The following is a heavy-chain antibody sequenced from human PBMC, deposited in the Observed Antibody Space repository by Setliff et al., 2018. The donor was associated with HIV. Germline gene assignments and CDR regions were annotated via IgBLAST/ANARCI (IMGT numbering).Heavy chain of an antibody. CDR1: GGSISGYY. V-gene: IGHV4-4*07. Sequence: PSETLSLTCTVSGGSISGYYWTWVRQPAGKGLEWIGHIYTSGSTNYNPSLKSRVTISEDTSKHQFSLKLTSVTAADTAVYYCARGSSNTWYYYFDSWGQGALVTISS. J-gene: IGHJ4*02. CDR2: IYTSGST. D-gene: IGHD6-13*01. CDR3: ARGSSNTWYYYFDS.